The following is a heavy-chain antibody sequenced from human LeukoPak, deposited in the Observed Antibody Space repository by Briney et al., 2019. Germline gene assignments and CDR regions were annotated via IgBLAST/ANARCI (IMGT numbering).Heavy chain of an antibody. V-gene: IGHV3-9*01. CDR3: AKDNRGYYYDSSGYYDY. CDR1: GFTFSSSA. D-gene: IGHD3-22*01. J-gene: IGHJ4*02. CDR2: ISWNSGSI. Sequence: GGSLRLSCAASGFTFSSSAMNWVRRAPGKGLEWVSGISWNSGSIGYADSVKGRFTISRDNAKNTLYLQMNSLRAEDTALYYCAKDNRGYYYDSSGYYDYWGQGTLVTVSS.